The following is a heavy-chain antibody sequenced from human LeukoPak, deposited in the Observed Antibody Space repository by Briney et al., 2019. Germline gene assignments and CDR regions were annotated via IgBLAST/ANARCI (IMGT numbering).Heavy chain of an antibody. CDR3: ATAPAYCGGDCYPGALDY. D-gene: IGHD2-21*02. J-gene: IGHJ4*02. V-gene: IGHV1-24*01. Sequence: ASVKVSCKVSGYTLTELSMHWVRQAPGKGLEWMGGFDPEDGETIYAQKFQGRVTMTEDTSTDTAYMELSSLRSEDTAVYYCATAPAYCGGDCYPGALDYWGQGTLATVSS. CDR2: FDPEDGET. CDR1: GYTLTELS.